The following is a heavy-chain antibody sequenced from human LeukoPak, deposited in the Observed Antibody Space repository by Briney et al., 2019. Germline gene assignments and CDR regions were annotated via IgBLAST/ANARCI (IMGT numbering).Heavy chain of an antibody. J-gene: IGHJ6*03. CDR1: GGTFSSYA. D-gene: IGHD1-26*01. CDR3: ASSGRDYYYYYMDV. Sequence: SVKVSCKASGGTFSSYAISWVRQAPGQGLEWMGGIIPIFGTANYAQKFQGRVTITTDESTSTAYMELSSLRSEDTAVYYCASSGRDYYYYYMDVWGKGTTVTLSS. V-gene: IGHV1-69*05. CDR2: IIPIFGTA.